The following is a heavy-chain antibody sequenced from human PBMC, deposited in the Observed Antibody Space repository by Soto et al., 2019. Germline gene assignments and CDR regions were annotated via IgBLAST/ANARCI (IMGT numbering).Heavy chain of an antibody. CDR1: GASISSGGYY. CDR3: ARTLGGYFDY. CDR2: IYYIGTS. D-gene: IGHD2-15*01. V-gene: IGHV4-30-4*08. J-gene: IGHJ4*02. Sequence: SETLSLTCTVSGASISSGGYYWGWIRQHPGKGLEWIGFIYYIGTSYYNPSLESRITLSVDTSRNQFSLRLSSVIAADTAVYYCARTLGGYFDYWGQGTLVTVSS.